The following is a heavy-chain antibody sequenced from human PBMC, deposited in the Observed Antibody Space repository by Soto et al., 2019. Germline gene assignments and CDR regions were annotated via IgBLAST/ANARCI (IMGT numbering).Heavy chain of an antibody. CDR1: KFTFSNYA. CDR3: ASDSTGWYSDYYGMDV. CDR2: ITGRGGSR. V-gene: IGHV3-23*01. Sequence: GGSLRLSCVASKFTFSNYAMNWVRQAPGKGLDWVSVITGRGGSRYYADSVKGRFPISRDNSTNTLYLHMNSLTAEDTAVYYCASDSTGWYSDYYGMDVWGQGTTVTVSS. J-gene: IGHJ6*02. D-gene: IGHD6-19*01.